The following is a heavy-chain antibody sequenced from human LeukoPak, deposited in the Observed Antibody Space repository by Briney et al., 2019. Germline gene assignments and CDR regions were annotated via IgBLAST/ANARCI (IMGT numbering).Heavy chain of an antibody. D-gene: IGHD1-26*01. CDR2: IYYSGST. J-gene: IGHJ6*03. V-gene: IGHV4-59*01. Sequence: SETLSLTCTVSGGSISSYYWSRIRQPPGKGLEWIGCIYYSGSTNYNPSLKSRLTISVDTSKNQFSLKLSSVTAADTAVYYCARATTHGSGSYGDYYYYVDVWGKGTTVTVSS. CDR1: GGSISSYY. CDR3: ARATTHGSGSYGDYYYYVDV.